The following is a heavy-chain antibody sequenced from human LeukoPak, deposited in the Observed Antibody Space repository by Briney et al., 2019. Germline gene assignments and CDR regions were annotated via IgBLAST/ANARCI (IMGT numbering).Heavy chain of an antibody. J-gene: IGHJ3*02. CDR1: DGAISSSNY. V-gene: IGHV4-39*01. CDR2: IYYTGTT. CDR3: ARRAVSWNMDYPFDS. D-gene: IGHD1-1*01. Sequence: SETLSLTCAIFDGAISSSNYWGWIRQSPGKGLEWIGNIYYTGTTYYNPSLKSRVTMSVDTSKKEFSLRVSPVTAADRAMYYCARRAVSWNMDYPFDSWGQGTMVTVSS.